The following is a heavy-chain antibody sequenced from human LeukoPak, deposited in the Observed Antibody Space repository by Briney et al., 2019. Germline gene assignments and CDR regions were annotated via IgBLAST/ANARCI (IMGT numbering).Heavy chain of an antibody. Sequence: PGGSLRLSCAASGFTFDDYGMNWVRQAPGKGLEWVSAISGSGGSTYYADSVKGRFTISRDNSKNTLYLQMNSLRAEDTAVYYCAKDTTVTGRDFDYWGQGTLVTVSS. J-gene: IGHJ4*02. CDR2: ISGSGGST. D-gene: IGHD6-19*01. CDR1: GFTFDDYG. CDR3: AKDTTVTGRDFDY. V-gene: IGHV3-23*01.